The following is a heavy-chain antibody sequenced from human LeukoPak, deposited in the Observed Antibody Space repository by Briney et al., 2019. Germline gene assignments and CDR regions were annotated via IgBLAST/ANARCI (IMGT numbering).Heavy chain of an antibody. J-gene: IGHJ5*02. D-gene: IGHD2-2*01. CDR2: IRYDGSNK. Sequence: GGSLRLSCAASGFTFSSYGMHWVRQAPGKGLEWVAFIRYDGSNKYYADSVKGRFTISRDNSKNTLYLQMNSLRAEDTAVYYCSFSSKAYEFPSCSDCGFDPWGQGTLVTVSS. CDR1: GFTFSSYG. V-gene: IGHV3-30*02. CDR3: SFSSKAYEFPSCSDCGFDP.